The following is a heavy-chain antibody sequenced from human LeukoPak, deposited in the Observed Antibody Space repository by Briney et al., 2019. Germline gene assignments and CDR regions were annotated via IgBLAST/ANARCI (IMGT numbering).Heavy chain of an antibody. CDR1: GFTFSNYG. D-gene: IGHD4-23*01. Sequence: QPGGSLRLSCAASGFTFSNYGMHWVRQAPGKGLEWVAVIWYDGSNKYYADSVKGRFTISRDNSKNAMYMQMNSLRAEDTAVYYCARQAGGDSYGMDVWGQGTTVTVSS. CDR3: ARQAGGDSYGMDV. CDR2: IWYDGSNK. V-gene: IGHV3-33*01. J-gene: IGHJ6*02.